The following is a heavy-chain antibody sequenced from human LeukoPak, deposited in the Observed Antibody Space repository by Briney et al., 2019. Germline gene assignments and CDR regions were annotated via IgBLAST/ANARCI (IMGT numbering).Heavy chain of an antibody. D-gene: IGHD5-24*01. CDR1: GFTFTSYN. CDR2: ISTSSSYI. Sequence: GGSLRLSCAASGFTFTSYNMNWVRQAPGKGLEWVSSISTSSSYIYYADSVKGRFTISRNNAKNSLYLQMNSLRAEDTAVYYCARGRWSFDYWGQGTLVTVSS. J-gene: IGHJ4*02. CDR3: ARGRWSFDY. V-gene: IGHV3-21*01.